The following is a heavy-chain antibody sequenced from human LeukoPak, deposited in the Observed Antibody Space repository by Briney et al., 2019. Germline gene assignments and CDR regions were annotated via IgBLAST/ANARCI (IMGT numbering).Heavy chain of an antibody. CDR2: IYYSGST. V-gene: IGHV4-59*01. CDR1: GGSISSYY. Sequence: SETLSLTRTVSGGSISSYYWSWIRQPPGKGLEWIGYIYYSGSTNYNPSLKSRVTISVDTSKNQFSLKLSSVTAEDTAVYYCTIIAVTTSDVHTVRGVFDYWGQGTLVTVSS. CDR3: TIIAVTTSDVHTVRGVFDY. J-gene: IGHJ4*02. D-gene: IGHD4-17*01.